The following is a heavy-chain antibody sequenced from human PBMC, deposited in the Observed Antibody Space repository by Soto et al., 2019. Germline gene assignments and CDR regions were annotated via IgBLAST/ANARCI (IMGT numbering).Heavy chain of an antibody. J-gene: IGHJ4*02. D-gene: IGHD2-15*01. CDR2: IYHSGST. CDR1: GGSISSSNW. V-gene: IGHV4-4*02. CDR3: ARVVVAAIFLDY. Sequence: SETLSLTCAVSGGSISSSNWWSWVRQPPGKGLEWIGEIYHSGSTNYNPSLKSRVTISVDKSKNQFSLKLSSVTAADTAVYYWARVVVAAIFLDYWGQGTLVTVSS.